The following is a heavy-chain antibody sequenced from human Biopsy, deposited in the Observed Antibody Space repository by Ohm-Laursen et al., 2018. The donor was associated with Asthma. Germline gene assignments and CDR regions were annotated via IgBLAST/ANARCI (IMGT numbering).Heavy chain of an antibody. D-gene: IGHD1-1*01. CDR2: ISKDASTQ. J-gene: IGHJ3*02. Sequence: SLRLSCSATGFSFSNFAIHWVRQAPGKGLEWVGVISKDASTQDYADSVKGRFTMARDNSKNTLDLQMNSLREEDMAVYYCVRDGTDDAFDIWGQGTVVSVSS. CDR3: VRDGTDDAFDI. V-gene: IGHV3-30*06. CDR1: GFSFSNFA.